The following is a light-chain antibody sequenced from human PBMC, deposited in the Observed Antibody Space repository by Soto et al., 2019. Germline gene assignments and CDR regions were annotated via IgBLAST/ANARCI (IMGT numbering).Light chain of an antibody. CDR2: EVT. J-gene: IGLJ3*02. CDR3: TSYVGNDIWV. Sequence: QSALTQPPSASGSPGQSVTISCTGTSSDVGAYKYVSWYQQYPGKAPKLMIYEVTKRPSGVPDRFSGSKSGNTASLTVSGLQADDEADYYCTSYVGNDIWVFGGGTKVNVL. V-gene: IGLV2-8*01. CDR1: SSDVGAYKY.